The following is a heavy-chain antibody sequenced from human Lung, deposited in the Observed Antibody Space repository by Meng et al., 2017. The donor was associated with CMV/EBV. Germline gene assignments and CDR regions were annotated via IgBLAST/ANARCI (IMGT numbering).Heavy chain of an antibody. D-gene: IGHD2-2*01. J-gene: IGHJ4*01. CDR1: GGNFRNDA. CDR3: AIPRVGYCSSSSCPPAY. Sequence: SVXVSXXASGGNFRNDAFSWVRQAPGQGLEWVGGVISLFGTPNYAQKFQGRVTITTDESTATVYMEMSSLRSDDTAVFFCAIPRVGYCSSSSCPPAYWGHGTVVTVSS. V-gene: IGHV1-69*05. CDR2: VISLFGTP.